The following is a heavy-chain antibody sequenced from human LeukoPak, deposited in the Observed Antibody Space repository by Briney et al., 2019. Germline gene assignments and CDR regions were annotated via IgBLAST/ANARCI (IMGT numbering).Heavy chain of an antibody. CDR3: AKEQFVVVLSAPNY. Sequence: PGGSLRLSCAASGFTFSSYGMHWVRQAPGKGLEWVAVISYDGTNKNYADSVLGRFTISRDNSKNTLYLQMSSLTPEDTAVYYCAKEQFVVVLSAPNYWGRGTLVTVSS. D-gene: IGHD2-2*01. CDR1: GFTFSSYG. J-gene: IGHJ4*02. V-gene: IGHV3-30*18. CDR2: ISYDGTNK.